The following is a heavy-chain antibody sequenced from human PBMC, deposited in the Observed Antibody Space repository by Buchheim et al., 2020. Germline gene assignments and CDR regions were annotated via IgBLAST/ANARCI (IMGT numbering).Heavy chain of an antibody. CDR3: ARDGSGWLYYYYYYGMDV. Sequence: QVQLVQSGAEVKKPGASVKVSCKASGYTFTSYGISRVRQAPGQGLEWMGWISAYNGNTNYAQKLQGRVAMTTGTSTSPAYMELRSLRSDDTAVYYCARDGSGWLYYYYYYGMDVWGQGTT. J-gene: IGHJ6*02. CDR2: ISAYNGNT. CDR1: GYTFTSYG. D-gene: IGHD6-19*01. V-gene: IGHV1-18*04.